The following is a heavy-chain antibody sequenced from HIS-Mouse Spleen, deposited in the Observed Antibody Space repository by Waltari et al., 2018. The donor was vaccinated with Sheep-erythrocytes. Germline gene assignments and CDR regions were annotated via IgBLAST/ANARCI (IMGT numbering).Heavy chain of an antibody. D-gene: IGHD6-6*01. CDR3: ARVSVAARFDY. CDR1: VGPISSRSYY. V-gene: IGHV4-39*07. CDR2: IYYSGST. J-gene: IGHJ4*02. Sequence: QLQLQESGPGLVKPSETPSLTCPVSVGPISSRSYYWGWIRQPPGKGLEWIGSIYYSGSTYYNPSLKSRVTISVDTSKNQFSLKLSSVTAADTAVYYCARVSVAARFDYWGQGTLVTVSS.